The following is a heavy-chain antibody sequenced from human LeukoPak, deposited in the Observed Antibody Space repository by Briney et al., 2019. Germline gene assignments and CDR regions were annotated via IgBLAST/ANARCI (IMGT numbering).Heavy chain of an antibody. CDR1: GGSFSGCY. Sequence: PSETLSLTCAVYGGSFSGCYWNWIRQPPGKGRGWIGEVNHSGSTNYNPSLKSRVTISVDTSKNQFSLKMTSVTPADTAVYYCARYVPPEGADDGGSYYYGLDVWGQGTTVIVSS. J-gene: IGHJ6*02. V-gene: IGHV4-34*01. CDR2: VNHSGST. CDR3: ARYVPPEGADDGGSYYYGLDV. D-gene: IGHD1-26*01.